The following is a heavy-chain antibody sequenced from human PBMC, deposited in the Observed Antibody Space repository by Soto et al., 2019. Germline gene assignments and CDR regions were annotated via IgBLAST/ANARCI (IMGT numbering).Heavy chain of an antibody. Sequence: SETLSLTCTVSGGSISSGGYYWSWIRQHPGKGLEWIGYIYYSGSTYYNPSLKSRVTISVDTSKNQFSLKLSSVTAAGTAVYYCASGTRYCTNGVCYMLGNSYYYYMDGWGKGTTLTVSS. D-gene: IGHD2-8*01. V-gene: IGHV4-31*03. CDR2: IYYSGST. CDR3: ASGTRYCTNGVCYMLGNSYYYYMDG. CDR1: GGSISSGGYY. J-gene: IGHJ6*03.